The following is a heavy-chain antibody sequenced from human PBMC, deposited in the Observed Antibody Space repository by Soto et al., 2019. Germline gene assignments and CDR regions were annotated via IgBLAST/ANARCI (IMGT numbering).Heavy chain of an antibody. V-gene: IGHV4-59*01. Sequence: DTLSLTCTVSGGSMIAYYWNWMRQPPGKGLQWIGYTYYSGSTTYNPSLKSRVTISVDSSKNQFSLKLDSVTPADTAVYYCARVRGTAGKRYFDYWGPGTLVTVSS. CDR1: GGSMIAYY. CDR2: TYYSGST. J-gene: IGHJ4*02. D-gene: IGHD6-13*01. CDR3: ARVRGTAGKRYFDY.